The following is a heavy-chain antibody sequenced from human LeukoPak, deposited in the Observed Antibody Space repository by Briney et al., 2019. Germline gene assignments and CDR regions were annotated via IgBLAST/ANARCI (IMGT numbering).Heavy chain of an antibody. Sequence: GGSLRLSCAASGFTFSSYSMNWVRQAPGKGLEWVSYISSSSSTIYYADSVKGRFTISRDNAKNSLYLQMNSLRAEDTAVYYCARAGERPYYDILTGLYTTGGSETRDFDYWGQGTLVTVSS. V-gene: IGHV3-48*01. CDR1: GFTFSSYS. D-gene: IGHD3-9*01. CDR3: ARAGERPYYDILTGLYTTGGSETRDFDY. J-gene: IGHJ4*02. CDR2: ISSSSSTI.